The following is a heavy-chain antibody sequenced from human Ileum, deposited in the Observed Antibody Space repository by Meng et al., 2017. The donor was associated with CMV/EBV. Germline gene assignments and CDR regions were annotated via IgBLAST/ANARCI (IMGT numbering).Heavy chain of an antibody. J-gene: IGHJ4*02. CDR1: GGSISSYY. V-gene: IGHV4-59*01. CDR2: IYYSGST. Sequence: SETLSPTCTVSGGSISSYYWSWIRQLPGKGLEWIGYIYYSGSTNYNPSLKSRVTISVDTSKNQFSLKLSSVTAADTAVYYCARDLIATSYFDYWGQGTLVTVSS. D-gene: IGHD1-26*01. CDR3: ARDLIATSYFDY.